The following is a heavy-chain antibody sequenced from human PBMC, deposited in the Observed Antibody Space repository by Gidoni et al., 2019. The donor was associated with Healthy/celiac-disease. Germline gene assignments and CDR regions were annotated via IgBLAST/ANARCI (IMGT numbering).Heavy chain of an antibody. D-gene: IGHD6-13*01. CDR2: IIPIFGTA. CDR3: ARTEYSSSWYPAG. CDR1: GATFSSYA. V-gene: IGHV1-69*01. Sequence: VLLVQSGAEVQKPRSPPKASCKASGATFSSYAISWVRQAPGQGLEWMGGIIPIFGTANYAQKFQGRVTITADESTSTAYMELSSLRSEDTAVYYCARTEYSSSWYPAGWGQGTLVTVSS. J-gene: IGHJ4*02.